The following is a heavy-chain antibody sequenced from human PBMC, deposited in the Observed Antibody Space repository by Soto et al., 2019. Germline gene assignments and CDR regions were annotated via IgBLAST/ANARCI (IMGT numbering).Heavy chain of an antibody. V-gene: IGHV1-69*12. CDR2: IIPIFGTA. CDR3: ERGGSGSYYRFDY. CDR1: GGTFSSYA. Sequence: QVQLVQSGAEVKKPGSSVKVSCKASGGTFSSYAISWVRQAPGQGLEWMGGIIPIFGTANYAQKFXXRXXITADESTSTAYMELSSLRSEDTAVYYCERGGSGSYYRFDYWGQGTLVTVSS. J-gene: IGHJ4*02. D-gene: IGHD1-26*01.